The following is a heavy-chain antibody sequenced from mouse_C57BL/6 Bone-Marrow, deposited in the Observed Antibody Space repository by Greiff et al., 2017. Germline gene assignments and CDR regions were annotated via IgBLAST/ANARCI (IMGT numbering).Heavy chain of an antibody. CDR1: GYTFTSYW. J-gene: IGHJ1*01. Sequence: VQLQQPGTELVKPGASVKLSCKASGYTFTSYWMHWVKQRPGQGLEWIGNINPSNGGTNYNEKFKSKATLTVDKSSSTAYMQLSSLTSEDSAVYYSARSRYSNYERWYFGVRGAKATVAVSS. CDR3: ARSRYSNYERWYFGV. D-gene: IGHD2-5*01. CDR2: INPSNGGT. V-gene: IGHV1-53*01.